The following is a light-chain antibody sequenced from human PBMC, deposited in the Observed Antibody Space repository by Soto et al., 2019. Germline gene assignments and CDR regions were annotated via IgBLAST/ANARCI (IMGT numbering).Light chain of an antibody. V-gene: IGLV2-23*01. CDR3: CSYAGSSTFV. J-gene: IGLJ1*01. Sequence: QSVLTQPASVSGSPGQSITISCTGTSSEVGSYNLVSWYQQHPGKAPKLMIYEGSKRPSRVSNRFSGSKSGNTASLTISGLQAEDEADYYCCSYAGSSTFVFGTGTKLTVL. CDR1: SSEVGSYNL. CDR2: EGS.